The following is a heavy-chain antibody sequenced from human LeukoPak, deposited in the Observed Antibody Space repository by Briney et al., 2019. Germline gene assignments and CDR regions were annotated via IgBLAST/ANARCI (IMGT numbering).Heavy chain of an antibody. J-gene: IGHJ4*02. CDR2: ISGSGGST. D-gene: IGHD1-26*01. V-gene: IGHV3-23*01. Sequence: GGSLRLSCAASGFTLSTYAMSWVRQAPGKGLEWVSVISGSGGSTYYADSVKSRFTISRDNSKNTLYVQMNSLRAEDTAVYYCAREYSGSPSTDYWGQGTLVTVSS. CDR3: AREYSGSPSTDY. CDR1: GFTLSTYA.